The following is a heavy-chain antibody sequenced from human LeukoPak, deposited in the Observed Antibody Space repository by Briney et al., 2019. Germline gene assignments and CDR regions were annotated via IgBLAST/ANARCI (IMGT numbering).Heavy chain of an antibody. J-gene: IGHJ5*02. CDR2: IHYTGST. CDR3: ARGGYYGSGNDFRFDP. D-gene: IGHD3-10*01. CDR1: GGSISSSGYY. Sequence: PSETLSLTCTVSGGSISSSGYYWGWIRQPPGKGLECIGYIHYTGSTNYNPSLKSRVTISVETSKNQFSLKLKSVTAADTAVYYCARGGYYGSGNDFRFDPWGQGTLVTVSS. V-gene: IGHV4-61*08.